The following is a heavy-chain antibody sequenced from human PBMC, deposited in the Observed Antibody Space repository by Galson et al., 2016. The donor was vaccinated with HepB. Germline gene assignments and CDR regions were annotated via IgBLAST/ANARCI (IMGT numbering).Heavy chain of an antibody. CDR2: IFHSGRV. D-gene: IGHD6-25*01. V-gene: IGHV4-61*03. J-gene: IGHJ4*02. CDR3: ARQYRGGPSDY. CDR1: GGSVSSGSYH. Sequence: ETLSLTCAVSGGSVSSGSYHWSWIRPPPGQGLEWIGQIFHSGRVNYTPSLASRVTITIATSNNRFPLRLTAVTAADTALYYCARQYRGGPSDYWGQGTLVIVSS.